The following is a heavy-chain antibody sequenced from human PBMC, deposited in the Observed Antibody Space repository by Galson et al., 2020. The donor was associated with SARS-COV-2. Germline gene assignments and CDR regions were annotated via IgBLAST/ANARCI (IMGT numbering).Heavy chain of an antibody. CDR3: AKDRGYDSSIQH. CDR1: GFTFDDYA. D-gene: IGHD3-22*01. V-gene: IGHV3-9*01. CDR2: ISWNSGSI. J-gene: IGHJ1*01. Sequence: GGSLRLSCAASGFTFDDYAMHWVRQAPGKGLEWVSGISWNSGSIGYADSVKGRFTISRDNAKNSLYLQMNSLRAEDTALYYCAKDRGYDSSIQHWGQGTLVTVSS.